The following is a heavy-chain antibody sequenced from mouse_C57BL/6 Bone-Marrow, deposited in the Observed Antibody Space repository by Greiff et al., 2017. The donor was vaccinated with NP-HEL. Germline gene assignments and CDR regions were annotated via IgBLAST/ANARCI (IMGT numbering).Heavy chain of an antibody. V-gene: IGHV1-18*01. CDR3: ARRGDYDGGDYYAMDY. J-gene: IGHJ4*01. D-gene: IGHD2-4*01. CDR1: GYTFTDYN. Sequence: VQLQHSGPELVKPGASVKIPCKASGYTFTDYNMDWVKQSHGKSLEWIGDINPNNGGTIYNQKFKGKATLTVDKSSSTAYMELRSLTSEDTAVYYCARRGDYDGGDYYAMDYWGQGTSVTVSS. CDR2: INPNNGGT.